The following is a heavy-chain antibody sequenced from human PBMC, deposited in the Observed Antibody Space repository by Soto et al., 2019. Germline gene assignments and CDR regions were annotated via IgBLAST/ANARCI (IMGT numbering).Heavy chain of an antibody. D-gene: IGHD6-19*01. J-gene: IGHJ6*02. CDR2: INAGNGNT. CDR3: ARAKKQWMVPYYSYGMDV. CDR1: GYTFTSYA. Sequence: ASVKVSCKACGYTFTSYAMHWVGQAPGQRREWMGWINAGNGNTKYSQKSQGRVTITRDTSASTAYMELSSLRSEDTAVYYCARAKKQWMVPYYSYGMDVWGQATTVTVSS. V-gene: IGHV1-3*01.